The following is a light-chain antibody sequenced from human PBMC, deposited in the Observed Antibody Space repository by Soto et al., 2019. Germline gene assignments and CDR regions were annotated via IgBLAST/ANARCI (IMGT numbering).Light chain of an antibody. CDR2: LNSDGSH. CDR3: QAWDSGTVV. J-gene: IGLJ2*01. Sequence: QPALTQSPSASASLGASVKLTCTLSSGHSSYAIAWHQQQPEKGPRYLMKLNSDGSHSKGDGIPDRFSGSSSGAERYLTISSLQSEDESEYYCQAWDSGTVVFGGGTKLTVL. V-gene: IGLV4-69*01. CDR1: SGHSSYA.